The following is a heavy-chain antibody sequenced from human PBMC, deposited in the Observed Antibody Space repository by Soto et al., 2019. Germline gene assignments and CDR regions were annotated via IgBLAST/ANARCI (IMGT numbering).Heavy chain of an antibody. CDR2: ISYDGSNK. Sequence: QVQLVESGGGVVQPGRSLRLSCAASGFTFSSYGMHWVRQAPGKGLEWVAVISYDGSNKYYADSVKGRFTISRDNSKNTLYLKMNSLRAEDTAVYYCAKSPGFWSGYGLYYYGMDVWGQGTTVTVSS. CDR1: GFTFSSYG. D-gene: IGHD3-3*01. CDR3: AKSPGFWSGYGLYYYGMDV. V-gene: IGHV3-30*18. J-gene: IGHJ6*02.